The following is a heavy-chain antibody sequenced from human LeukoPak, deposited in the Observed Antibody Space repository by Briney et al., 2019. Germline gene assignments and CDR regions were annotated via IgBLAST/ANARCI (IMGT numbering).Heavy chain of an antibody. CDR2: ISGSGGST. CDR1: GFTFSIYA. D-gene: IGHD6-13*01. J-gene: IGHJ4*02. Sequence: GGSLRLSCTASGFTFSIYAMSWVRQAPGKGVEWVSAISGSGGSTYYADSVKGRFTISRDNSKNTLYLQMNSLRAEDTAVYYCAKDRGAAAGRAVFDYWGQGTLVTVSS. V-gene: IGHV3-23*01. CDR3: AKDRGAAAGRAVFDY.